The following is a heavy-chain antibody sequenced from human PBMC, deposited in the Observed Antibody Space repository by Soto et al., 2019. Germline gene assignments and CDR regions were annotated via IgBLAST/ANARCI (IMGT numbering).Heavy chain of an antibody. CDR2: VHHSWGS. CDR3: ARQGFGPLHGLVDV. V-gene: IGHV4-59*08. CDR1: GGSISSYY. J-gene: IGHJ6*02. D-gene: IGHD3-10*01. Sequence: QVQLQESGPGLVKPSETLSLSCTVSGGSISSYYWSWFRQSPGKRMEWIGYVHHSWGSSYNPSLQGRVSMSLDTAKSQFSLKVPSVTATAPAVYYCARQGFGPLHGLVDVWGQGTTVTVSS.